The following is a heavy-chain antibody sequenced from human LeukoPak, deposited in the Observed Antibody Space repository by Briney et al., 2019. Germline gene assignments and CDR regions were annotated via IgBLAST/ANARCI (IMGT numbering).Heavy chain of an antibody. J-gene: IGHJ6*03. CDR2: ISAYNGNT. V-gene: IGHV1-18*01. D-gene: IGHD1-26*01. CDR3: ARDPGIVGASYYYYYMDV. CDR1: GYTFTSYG. Sequence: ASVKVSCKASGYTFTSYGISWVRQAPGQGLEWMGWISAYNGNTNYAQKLQGRVTMTTDTSTSTAYMELRSLRSDDTAVYYCARDPGIVGASYYYYYMDVWGKGTTVTVSS.